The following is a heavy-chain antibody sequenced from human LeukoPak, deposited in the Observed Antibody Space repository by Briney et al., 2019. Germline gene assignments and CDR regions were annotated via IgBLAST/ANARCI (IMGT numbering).Heavy chain of an antibody. CDR1: GFTFSSYA. CDR3: ARVGTVTHYYYYYGMDV. Sequence: GGSLRLSCSASGFTFSSYAMHWVRQAPGKGLEWVAVISYDGSNKYYADSVKGRFTISRDNSKNTTYLQMNNLRAEDTAVYYCARVGTVTHYYYYYGMDVWGQGTTVTVSS. D-gene: IGHD4-17*01. J-gene: IGHJ6*02. V-gene: IGHV3-30-3*01. CDR2: ISYDGSNK.